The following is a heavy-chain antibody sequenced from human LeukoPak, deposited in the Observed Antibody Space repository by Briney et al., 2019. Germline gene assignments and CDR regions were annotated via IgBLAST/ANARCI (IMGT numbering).Heavy chain of an antibody. Sequence: ASVKVSCKASGYTFTSYYMHWVRQAPGQGLEWMGIINPSGGSTSYAQKFQGRVTMTRDMSTSTAYMELSSLRSEDTAVYYCASGYCSSTSCYSGYYYMDVWGKGTTVTVSS. CDR3: ASGYCSSTSCYSGYYYMDV. CDR2: INPSGGST. D-gene: IGHD2-2*01. V-gene: IGHV1-46*01. CDR1: GYTFTSYY. J-gene: IGHJ6*03.